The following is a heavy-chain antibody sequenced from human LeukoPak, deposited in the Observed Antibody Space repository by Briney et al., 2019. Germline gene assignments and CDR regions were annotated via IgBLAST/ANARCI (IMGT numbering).Heavy chain of an antibody. CDR2: ISSSGSTI. CDR1: GFTFDEYA. Sequence: GGSLRLSCAASGFTFDEYAMHWVRQAPGKGLEWVSYISSSGSTIYYADSVKGRFTISRDNAKNSLYLQMNSLRAEDTAVYYCARVVVAGPIDYWGQGTLVTVSS. J-gene: IGHJ4*02. V-gene: IGHV3-48*03. CDR3: ARVVVAGPIDY. D-gene: IGHD6-19*01.